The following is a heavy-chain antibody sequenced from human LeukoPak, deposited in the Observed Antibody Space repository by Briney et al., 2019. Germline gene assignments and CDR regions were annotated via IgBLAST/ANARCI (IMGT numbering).Heavy chain of an antibody. D-gene: IGHD3-22*01. CDR3: ARTGDSSGYAYYFDY. CDR1: GGSISGYY. V-gene: IGHV4-59*01. CDR2: IYDNGRF. Sequence: SETLSLTCTVSGGSISGYYWSWIRRPPGKGLEWIGYIYDNGRFNYNPSLKSRVTISIDTSKNRFSLRPRSVTAADTAVYYCARTGDSSGYAYYFDYWGQGTLVTVSS. J-gene: IGHJ4*02.